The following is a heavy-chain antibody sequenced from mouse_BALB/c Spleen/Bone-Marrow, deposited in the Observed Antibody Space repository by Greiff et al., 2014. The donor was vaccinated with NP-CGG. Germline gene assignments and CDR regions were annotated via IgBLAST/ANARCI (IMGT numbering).Heavy chain of an antibody. D-gene: IGHD4-1*01. CDR1: GCTFSSYW. CDR3: ARKEGFWGTFAY. Sequence: QVQLKQSGAELMKPGASVKISCKATGCTFSSYWIEWVKQRPGHGLEWIGEILPGSGSTKYNEKFKGKATFTADTSSNTAYMQLSSLTSEDSAVYYCARKEGFWGTFAYWGQGTLVTVSA. CDR2: ILPGSGST. V-gene: IGHV1-9*01. J-gene: IGHJ3*01.